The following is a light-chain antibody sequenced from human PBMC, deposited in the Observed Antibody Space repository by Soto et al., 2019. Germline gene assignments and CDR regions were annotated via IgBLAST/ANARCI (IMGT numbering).Light chain of an antibody. CDR2: TAS. Sequence: AIQMTQSPSSLSASVGDRVTITCRASQGVRDYLDWYQQKPGKAPTLLIYTASSLQSGVPSRLRGSGSGTDLTITISSMKNEDFATYFCQQYYTFSGTFGHGTKVDIK. CDR3: QQYYTFSGT. J-gene: IGKJ1*01. CDR1: QGVRDY. V-gene: IGKV1-6*01.